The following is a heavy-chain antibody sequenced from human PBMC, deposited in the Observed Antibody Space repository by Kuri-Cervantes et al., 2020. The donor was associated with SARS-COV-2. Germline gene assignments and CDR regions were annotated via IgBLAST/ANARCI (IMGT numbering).Heavy chain of an antibody. CDR1: GYSISSGHF. V-gene: IGHV4-38-2*01. D-gene: IGHD3-10*01. CDR2: IYYSGST. Sequence: SETLSLTCVVSGYSISSGHFWCCIRQPPGKGLGGIGYIYYSGSTNYNPSLKSRVSISVDTSKNQFSLKLSSETAADTAVYYCARVIVREFGSGRYYIAHLGDYWGQGTLVTVSS. J-gene: IGHJ4*02. CDR3: ARVIVREFGSGRYYIAHLGDY.